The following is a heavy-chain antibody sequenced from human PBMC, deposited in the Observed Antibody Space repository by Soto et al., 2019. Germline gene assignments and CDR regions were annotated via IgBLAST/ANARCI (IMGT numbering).Heavy chain of an antibody. CDR2: IYYSGST. Sequence: SETLSLSCTVSGGSISSSSYYWGWIRQPPGKGLEWIGSIYYSGSTYYNPSLKSRVTISVDTSKNQFSLKLSSVTAADTAVYYCARHGGGSYAELDYWGQGTLVTVSS. D-gene: IGHD3-16*01. CDR1: GGSISSSSYY. CDR3: ARHGGGSYAELDY. V-gene: IGHV4-39*01. J-gene: IGHJ4*02.